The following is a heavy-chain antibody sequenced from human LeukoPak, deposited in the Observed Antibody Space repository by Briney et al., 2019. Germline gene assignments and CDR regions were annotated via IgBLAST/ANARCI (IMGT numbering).Heavy chain of an antibody. CDR3: ARGGITRVRGVIPTRVAFDI. Sequence: GRCLRLSCAASGFTFSSYWMRWVSHARGKGLEWVANIKQDGSEKYYVDSGKGRFTTSRDNAKNSLYMHMNSLRAEDTAVYYCARGGITRVRGVIPTRVAFDIWGQGTMVTVSS. V-gene: IGHV3-7*01. CDR1: GFTFSSYW. CDR2: IKQDGSEK. J-gene: IGHJ3*02. D-gene: IGHD3-10*01.